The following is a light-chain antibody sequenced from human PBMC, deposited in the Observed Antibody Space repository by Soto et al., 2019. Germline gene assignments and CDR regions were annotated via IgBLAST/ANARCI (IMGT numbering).Light chain of an antibody. V-gene: IGLV1-44*01. Sequence: QPALTQPPSASGTPGQRVTISCSGSSSNIGSNTVNWYQQLPGTAPKLLIYSNNQRPSGVPDRFSGSKSGTSASLAISGLQSEDEADYYCVAWDDSLNGYVFGTGTKVTVL. CDR1: SSNIGSNT. J-gene: IGLJ1*01. CDR3: VAWDDSLNGYV. CDR2: SNN.